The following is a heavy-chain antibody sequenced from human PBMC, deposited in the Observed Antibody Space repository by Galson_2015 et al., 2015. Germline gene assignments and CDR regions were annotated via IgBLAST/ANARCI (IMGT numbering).Heavy chain of an antibody. J-gene: IGHJ5*02. V-gene: IGHV3-23*01. CDR1: GFTFSSYA. Sequence: SLRLSCAASGFTFSSYAMTWVRQAPGKGPEWVSTISGSGSGTNYADAVKGRFTISRDNSKNTVYVQMNSLRVEDTAVYYCAKDEEGGSLSPWGQGTLVTVSS. CDR3: AKDEEGGSLSP. D-gene: IGHD2/OR15-2a*01. CDR2: ISGSGSGT.